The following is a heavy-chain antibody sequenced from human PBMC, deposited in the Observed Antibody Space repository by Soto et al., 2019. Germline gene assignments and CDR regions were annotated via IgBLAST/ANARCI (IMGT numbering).Heavy chain of an antibody. CDR2: ISAYNGNT. V-gene: IGHV1-18*01. CDR1: GYTFTSYG. J-gene: IGHJ4*02. Sequence: GASVKVSCKASGYTFTSYGISWVRQAPGQGLEWMGWISAYNGNTNYAQKLQGRVTMTTDTSTSTAYMELRSLRSDDTAVYYCAREGLPYSSGWYGRNFDYRGQGTLVTVSS. CDR3: AREGLPYSSGWYGRNFDY. D-gene: IGHD6-19*01.